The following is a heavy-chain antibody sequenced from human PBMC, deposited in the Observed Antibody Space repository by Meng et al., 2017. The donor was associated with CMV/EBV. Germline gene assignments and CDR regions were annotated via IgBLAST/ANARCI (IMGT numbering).Heavy chain of an antibody. D-gene: IGHD6-19*01. CDR1: GFTVSSNY. J-gene: IGHJ6*02. V-gene: IGHV3-53*01. Sequence: GESLKISCAASGFTVSSNYMSWVRQAPGKGLEWVSVIYSGGSTYYADSVKGRFTISRDNSKNTLYLQMNSLRAEDTAVYYCARDLTAVAGKVYYYGMDVWGQGTTVTVSS. CDR3: ARDLTAVAGKVYYYGMDV. CDR2: IYSGGST.